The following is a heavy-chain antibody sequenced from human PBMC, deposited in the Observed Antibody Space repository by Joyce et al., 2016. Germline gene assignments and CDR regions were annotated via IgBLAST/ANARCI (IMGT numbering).Heavy chain of an antibody. D-gene: IGHD3-3*01. Sequence: VQVVHSGGGLVKPGGSLKVSWAASGFTFKNAYMSWVRQAPGKGPEWVGRVKNEDDGGTKEYAAPVKGRFTISSDDSNTTVYLHMSSLKTEDTGAYYCFTEGGRNSGYYGDYWGQGTLVTVSS. CDR1: GFTFKNAY. J-gene: IGHJ4*02. CDR2: VKNEDDGGTK. V-gene: IGHV3-15*01. CDR3: FTEGGRNSGYYGDY.